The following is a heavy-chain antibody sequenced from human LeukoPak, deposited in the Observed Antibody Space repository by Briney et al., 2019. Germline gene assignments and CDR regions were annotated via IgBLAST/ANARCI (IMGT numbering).Heavy chain of an antibody. Sequence: PGGSLRLSCAASGFTFSSYWMSWVRQAPGKGLEWVANIKQDGSEKYYVDSVKGRFTISRDNAKNSLYLQMNSLRAEDMALYYCAKDVASSGWAFDIWGQGTMVTVSS. D-gene: IGHD6-19*01. V-gene: IGHV3-7*03. CDR2: IKQDGSEK. CDR3: AKDVASSGWAFDI. J-gene: IGHJ3*02. CDR1: GFTFSSYW.